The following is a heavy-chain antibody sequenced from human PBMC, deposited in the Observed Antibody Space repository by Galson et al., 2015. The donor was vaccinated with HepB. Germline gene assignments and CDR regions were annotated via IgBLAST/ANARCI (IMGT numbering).Heavy chain of an antibody. J-gene: IGHJ4*02. CDR2: TYYRSKWFN. CDR3: ARALSGYRSTWTYYFDY. CDR1: GDSVSSNSAA. Sequence: CAISGDSVSSNSAAWNWIRQSPSRGLEWLGRTYYRSKWFNDYAVSVKSRIMINADTSKNQFSLQLNSVTPDDTAVYYCARALSGYRSTWTYYFDYWGQGSLVTVSS. V-gene: IGHV6-1*01. D-gene: IGHD6-13*01.